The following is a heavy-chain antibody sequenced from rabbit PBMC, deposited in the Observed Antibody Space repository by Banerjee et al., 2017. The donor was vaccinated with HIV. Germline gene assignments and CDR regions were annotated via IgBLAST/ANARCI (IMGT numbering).Heavy chain of an antibody. Sequence: QEQLEESGGDLVKPEGSLTLTCTASGFSFNNNYVMCWVRQAPGKGLEWIACINTEFGYTYYATWAKGRFTISKTSSTTVTLQMTSLTAADTATYFCAREMVEDYYITWGPGTLVTVS. CDR3: AREMVEDYYIT. CDR2: INTEFGYT. J-gene: IGHJ6*01. V-gene: IGHV1S45*01. D-gene: IGHD1-1*01. CDR1: GFSFNNNYV.